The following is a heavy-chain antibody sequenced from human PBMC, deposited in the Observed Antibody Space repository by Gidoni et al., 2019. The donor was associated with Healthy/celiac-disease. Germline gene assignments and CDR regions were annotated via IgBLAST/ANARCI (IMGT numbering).Heavy chain of an antibody. CDR3: TRGTRGDSSGYDDY. CDR2: IRSKAYGGTT. CDR1: GFTFGDYA. Sequence: EVQLVESGGGLVKPGRSLRLSCTASGFTFGDYAMSWFRQAPGKGLEWVGFIRSKAYGGTTEYAASVKGRFTISRDDSKSIAYLQMNSLKTEDTAVYYCTRGTRGDSSGYDDYWGQGTLVTVSS. J-gene: IGHJ4*02. D-gene: IGHD3-22*01. V-gene: IGHV3-49*05.